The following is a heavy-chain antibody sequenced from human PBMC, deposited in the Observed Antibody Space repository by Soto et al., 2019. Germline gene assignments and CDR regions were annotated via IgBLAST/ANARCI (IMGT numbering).Heavy chain of an antibody. J-gene: IGHJ6*01. D-gene: IGHD2-2*01. CDR3: ARGGQECSSTGCSYIYGGMDV. V-gene: IGHV1-18*01. CDR2: ISAYNGNT. CDR1: GYTFAHYG. Sequence: QVQLVQSGAEVKKPGASVKVSCKASGYTFAHYGIGWVRQAPGQGLEWVGWISAYNGNTHHAQNVQGGVTMTTGTSTCTAYMELRSLRSDDTAVYYCARGGQECSSTGCSYIYGGMDVWGQGTTVTVSS.